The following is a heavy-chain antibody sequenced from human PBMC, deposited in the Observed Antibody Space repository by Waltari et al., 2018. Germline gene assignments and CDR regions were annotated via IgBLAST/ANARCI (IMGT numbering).Heavy chain of an antibody. J-gene: IGHJ6*02. CDR1: GFTFSSYS. D-gene: IGHD6-19*01. Sequence: EVQLVESGGGLVQPGGSLRLSCAASGFTFSSYSMNWVSQAQGKGMEWVSYISSSRSTIYDADSVKGRFTSTRYNAKNSLDLQMNSLRAEDTAVYYCARDMVAVAEHYYYYYGMDVWGQGTTVTVSS. CDR3: ARDMVAVAEHYYYYYGMDV. V-gene: IGHV3-48*01. CDR2: ISSSRSTI.